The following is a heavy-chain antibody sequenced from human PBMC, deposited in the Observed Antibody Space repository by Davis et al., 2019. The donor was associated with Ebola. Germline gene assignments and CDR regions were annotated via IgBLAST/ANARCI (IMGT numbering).Heavy chain of an antibody. D-gene: IGHD1-1*01. CDR1: GYPFTSYD. CDR2: IIPIFHTT. V-gene: IGHV1-69*13. J-gene: IGHJ4*01. Sequence: SVKVSCKASGYPFTSYDISWVRQAPGQGLEWMGSIIPIFHTTNYAQKFQDRISIAADESTSTSYMELAGLRSEDTAIYFCARESGTWILEYWGQGTLVSVSS. CDR3: ARESGTWILEY.